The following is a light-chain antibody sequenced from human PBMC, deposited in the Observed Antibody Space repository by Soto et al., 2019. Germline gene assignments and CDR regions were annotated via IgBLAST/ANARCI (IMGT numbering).Light chain of an antibody. CDR2: AAS. Sequence: DIHMTQSPSSLSASVGYIVTITCRASQSISSYLNWYQQKPGKAPKLLIYAASSLQSGVPSRFSGSGSGTDFTLTISSLQPEDFATYYCQQSYSTPPTFGQGAKVDIK. CDR3: QQSYSTPPT. CDR1: QSISSY. V-gene: IGKV1-39*01. J-gene: IGKJ1*01.